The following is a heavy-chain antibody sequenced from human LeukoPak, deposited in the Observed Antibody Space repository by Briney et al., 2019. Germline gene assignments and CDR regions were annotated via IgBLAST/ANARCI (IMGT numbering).Heavy chain of an antibody. J-gene: IGHJ5*02. CDR1: GYTFTSYD. Sequence: ASVKVSCKASGYTFTSYDINWVRQATGQGLEWMGWVNPNSGNTGYAQKFQGRVTMTRNTSISTVYMELSSLRSEDTAVYYCATEGIEGKNWFDPWGQGTLVTVSS. V-gene: IGHV1-8*01. CDR2: VNPNSGNT. CDR3: ATEGIEGKNWFDP. D-gene: IGHD1-26*01.